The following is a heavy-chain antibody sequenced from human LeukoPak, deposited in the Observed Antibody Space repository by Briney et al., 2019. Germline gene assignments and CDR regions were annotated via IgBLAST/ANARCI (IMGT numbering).Heavy chain of an antibody. J-gene: IGHJ4*02. CDR1: GFTFGPYT. CDR2: ISSSSDTI. CDR3: ASGMRVGPNI. D-gene: IGHD1-26*01. V-gene: IGHV3-48*04. Sequence: PGGSLRLSCAASGFTFGPYTMNWVRQAPGKGLKWVSYISSSSDTIYYADSVKGRFTISRDNGKNSLYLQMNSLRAEDTAVYYCASGMRVGPNIWGQGTLVTVSS.